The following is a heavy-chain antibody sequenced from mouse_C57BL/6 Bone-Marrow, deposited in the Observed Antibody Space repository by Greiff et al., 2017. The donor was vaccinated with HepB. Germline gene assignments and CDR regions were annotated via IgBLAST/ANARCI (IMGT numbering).Heavy chain of an antibody. V-gene: IGHV3-6*01. J-gene: IGHJ1*03. CDR1: GYSITSGYY. D-gene: IGHD1-1*01. Sequence: ESGPGLVKPSQSLSLTCSVTGYSITSGYYWNWIRQFPGNQLEWMGYISYDGSNNYNPSLKNRISITRDTSKNQFFLKLNSVTTEDTATYYCARGTTTVVANWYFDVWGTGTTVTVSS. CDR2: ISYDGSN. CDR3: ARGTTTVVANWYFDV.